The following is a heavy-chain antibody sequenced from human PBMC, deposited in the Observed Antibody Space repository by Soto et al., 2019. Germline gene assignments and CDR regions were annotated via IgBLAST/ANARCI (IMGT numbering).Heavy chain of an antibody. CDR1: GLTFSSYG. Sequence: QVQLVESGGDVVQPGTSLRLSCAASGLTFSSYGMNWVRQAPGKGLEWVAVIWYDGSQKYYADSVKGRFTISRDNSKNRLYLQMNSLRAEDTAVYYCSTLRGGYEDFDYCGQGTLVTVSS. CDR3: STLRGGYEDFDY. V-gene: IGHV3-33*03. D-gene: IGHD5-12*01. CDR2: IWYDGSQK. J-gene: IGHJ4*02.